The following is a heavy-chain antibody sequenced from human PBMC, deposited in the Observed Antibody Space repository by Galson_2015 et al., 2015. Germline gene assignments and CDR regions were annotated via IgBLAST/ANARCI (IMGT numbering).Heavy chain of an antibody. V-gene: IGHV3-33*01. J-gene: IGHJ4*02. CDR1: GFTFSSYG. CDR2: IWNDGSNK. CDR3: ARDRLRLGELSYIDY. Sequence: SLRLSCAASGFTFSSYGMHWVRQAPGKGLEWVAVIWNDGSNKYYADSVKGRFTISRDNSKNTLYLQMNSLRAEDTAVYYCARDRLRLGELSYIDYWGQGTLVTVSS. D-gene: IGHD3-16*02.